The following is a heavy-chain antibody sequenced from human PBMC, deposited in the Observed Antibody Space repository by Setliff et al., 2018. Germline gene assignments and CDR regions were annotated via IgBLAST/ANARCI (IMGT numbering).Heavy chain of an antibody. CDR2: ISGSGGST. Sequence: LTLICTFSGFTFSSYAMSWVRQAPGKGLEWVSAISGSGGSTYYADSVKGRFTISRDNSKNTLYLQMNSLRAEDTAVYYCAKDSGYSGYGYFDYWGQGTLVTVS. J-gene: IGHJ4*02. V-gene: IGHV3-23*01. CDR3: AKDSGYSGYGYFDY. D-gene: IGHD5-12*01. CDR1: GFTFSSYA.